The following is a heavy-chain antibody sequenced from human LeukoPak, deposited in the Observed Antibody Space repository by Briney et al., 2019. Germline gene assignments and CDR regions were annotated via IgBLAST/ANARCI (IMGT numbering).Heavy chain of an antibody. D-gene: IGHD2-8*02. CDR2: IWYDGSKK. V-gene: IGHV3-33*01. CDR1: GFTFDTYA. J-gene: IGHJ6*02. CDR3: ARGYCTGNNCRPYYYYGTDV. Sequence: PGRSLRLSCAASGFTFDTYAMHWVRQAPGEGLEWMAIIWYDGSKKEYADSVKGRFTVSRDNSKNTLDMQMNSLRAEDTAVYYCARGYCTGNNCRPYYYYGTDVWGQGTTVTVSS.